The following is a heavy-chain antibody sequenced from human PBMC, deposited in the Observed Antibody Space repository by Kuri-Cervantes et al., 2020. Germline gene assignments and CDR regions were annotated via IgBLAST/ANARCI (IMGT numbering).Heavy chain of an antibody. D-gene: IGHD6-6*01. V-gene: IGHV3-30*07. J-gene: IGHJ4*02. CDR3: ARAAYSSSSPTDY. Sequence: GGSLRLSCAASGFSFSSYAMHWVRQAPGKGLEWVAAISYDGSNKYYADSVKGRFSISRDNFQNTLYLQMNSLIADDTGVYYCARAAYSSSSPTDYWGQGTLVTVSS. CDR1: GFSFSSYA. CDR2: ISYDGSNK.